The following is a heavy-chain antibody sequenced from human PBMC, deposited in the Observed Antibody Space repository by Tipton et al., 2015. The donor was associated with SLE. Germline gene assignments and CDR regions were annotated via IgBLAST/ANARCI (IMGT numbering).Heavy chain of an antibody. Sequence: QLVQSGAEVKKPGASVKVSCKASGYSFTAYYMHWVRQAPGQGLEWMGRINPNSDVIEYAQKFQGRVTMTWDTSISTAYMELSSLRSDATAVYYCASHFFGSSFGYYYFDYWGQGTLVTVSS. CDR2: INPNSDVI. J-gene: IGHJ4*02. V-gene: IGHV1-2*06. CDR1: GYSFTAYY. D-gene: IGHD6-6*01. CDR3: ASHFFGSSFGYYYFDY.